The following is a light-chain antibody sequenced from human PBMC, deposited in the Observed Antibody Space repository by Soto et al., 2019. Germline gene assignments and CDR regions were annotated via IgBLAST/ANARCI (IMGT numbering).Light chain of an antibody. CDR2: GAS. V-gene: IGKV3-20*01. CDR3: QQFGSSPWT. CDR1: QSVTSTY. Sequence: DIVLTQSPGTLSLSPGERATLSCRASQSVTSTYLAWYKHKPGQPPRLLIFGASSSATGVPDRFSGSGSGTDFTLTISRLEPEDFAVYYCQQFGSSPWTFGQGTKVEIK. J-gene: IGKJ1*01.